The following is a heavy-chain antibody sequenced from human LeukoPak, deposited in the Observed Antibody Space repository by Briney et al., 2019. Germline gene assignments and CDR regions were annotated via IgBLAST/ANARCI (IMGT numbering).Heavy chain of an antibody. CDR2: IYPGDSDT. CDR1: GYSFTSYW. V-gene: IGHV5-51*01. D-gene: IGHD1-14*01. CDR3: AKPGNATAVDH. Sequence: GESLNISCKGSGYSFTSYWIGWVRQMPGKGLEWMGIIYPGDSDTIYSPSFQGQVTISADKSISTAHLQWRSLKASDTALYSWAKPGNATAVDHWGQGTLVTVSS. J-gene: IGHJ4*02.